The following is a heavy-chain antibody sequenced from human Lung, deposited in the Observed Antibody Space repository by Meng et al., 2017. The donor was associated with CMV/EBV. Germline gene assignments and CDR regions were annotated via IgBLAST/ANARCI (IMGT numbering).Heavy chain of an antibody. CDR3: ARVEVGITSGDY. Sequence: QAQLVQSGGEVKKPWASVKVSFKASGYTFTNYGITWVRQAPGQGLEWMGWISAYNGNTNYAQTLQGRLTMTTDTSTSTAYMELRSLRSDDTAVYYCARVEVGITSGDYWGQGTLVTVSS. CDR1: GYTFTNYG. D-gene: IGHD1-26*01. V-gene: IGHV1-18*01. J-gene: IGHJ4*02. CDR2: ISAYNGNT.